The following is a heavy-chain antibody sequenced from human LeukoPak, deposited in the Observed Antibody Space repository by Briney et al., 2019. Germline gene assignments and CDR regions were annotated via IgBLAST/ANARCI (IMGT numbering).Heavy chain of an antibody. V-gene: IGHV3-15*07. D-gene: IGHD2-15*01. Sequence: GGSLRLSCAASGFTFSNAWMNWVRQAPGKGLEWVAHIKSETNGGTADYAAAVEGRFTISRDDSKNTLYLQMNSLKIEDTAVYFCTTNPGSWGDFWGQGSLVTVSS. J-gene: IGHJ4*02. CDR3: TTNPGSWGDF. CDR1: GFTFSNAW. CDR2: IKSETNGGTA.